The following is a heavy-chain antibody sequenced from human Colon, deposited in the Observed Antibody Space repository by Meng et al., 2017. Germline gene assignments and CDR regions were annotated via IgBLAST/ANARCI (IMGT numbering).Heavy chain of an antibody. CDR3: ARIGRYNRGSDD. J-gene: IGHJ4*02. V-gene: IGHV3-30*15. Sequence: GESLKISCAASGFTFSSSTMHWVRQAPGKGLEWLAVIIYDGSYKFYADSVKDRFIISRDNSNNSLHLQMSGLRVDDTAVYYCARIGRYNRGSDDWGQGTLVTGSS. CDR1: GFTFSSST. D-gene: IGHD6-19*01. CDR2: IIYDGSYK.